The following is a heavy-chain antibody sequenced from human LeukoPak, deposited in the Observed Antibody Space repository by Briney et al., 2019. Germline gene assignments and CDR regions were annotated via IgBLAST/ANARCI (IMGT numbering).Heavy chain of an antibody. CDR3: ARLVAAHGWYWFDP. Sequence: SETLSLTCTVSGGSISSYYWSWIRQPPGKGLEWLGYIYYGGSTNYNPSLKSRVTISVDTSKNQFSLKLSSVTAADTAVYYCARLVAAHGWYWFDPWGQGILVTVSS. CDR2: IYYGGST. CDR1: GGSISSYY. J-gene: IGHJ5*02. D-gene: IGHD6-6*01. V-gene: IGHV4-59*08.